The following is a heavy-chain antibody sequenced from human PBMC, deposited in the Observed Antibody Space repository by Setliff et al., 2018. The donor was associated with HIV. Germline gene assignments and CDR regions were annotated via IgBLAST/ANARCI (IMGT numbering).Heavy chain of an antibody. CDR1: GFTFSSYA. CDR3: AKGASFSGSYFDY. CDR2: INSNGGST. D-gene: IGHD5-12*01. Sequence: GESLKISCAASGFTFSSYAMSWVRQAPGKGLEWVSTINSNGGSTYYADPVKGRFTISRDNSKNTLSLQMNSLRVEDTAVYYCAKGASFSGSYFDYWGQGTLVTVSS. J-gene: IGHJ4*02. V-gene: IGHV3-23*01.